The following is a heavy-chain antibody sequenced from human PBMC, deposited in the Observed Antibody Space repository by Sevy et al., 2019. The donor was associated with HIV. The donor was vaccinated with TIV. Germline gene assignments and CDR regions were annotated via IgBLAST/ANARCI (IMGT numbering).Heavy chain of an antibody. Sequence: GGSLRLSCAASGFTLRTYAFHWVRQAPGRGLEWIGLISSNGDNDLYANSVRGRFTISRDNSMNILYLQMTSLTPDDTAVYYCARGPEWELTSFLSHWGQGTLVTVSS. CDR3: ARGPEWELTSFLSH. CDR2: ISSNGDND. J-gene: IGHJ4*02. CDR1: GFTLRTYA. D-gene: IGHD1-26*01. V-gene: IGHV3-30-3*01.